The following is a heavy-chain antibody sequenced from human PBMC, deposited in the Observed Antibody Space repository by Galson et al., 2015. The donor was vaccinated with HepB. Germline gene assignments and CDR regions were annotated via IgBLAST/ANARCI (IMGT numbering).Heavy chain of an antibody. CDR3: ARVTGDDCSSTSCYPFNYMDV. Sequence: SLRLSCAASGFTFSSYSMNWVRQAPGKGLEWVSSISSSSSYIYYADSVKGRFTISRDNAKNSLYLQMNSLRAEDTAVYYCARVTGDDCSSTSCYPFNYMDVWGKGTTVTVSS. CDR1: GFTFSSYS. V-gene: IGHV3-21*01. CDR2: ISSSSSYI. D-gene: IGHD2-2*01. J-gene: IGHJ6*03.